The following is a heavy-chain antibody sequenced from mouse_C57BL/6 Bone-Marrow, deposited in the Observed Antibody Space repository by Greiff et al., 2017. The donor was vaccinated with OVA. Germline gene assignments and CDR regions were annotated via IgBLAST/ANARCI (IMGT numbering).Heavy chain of an antibody. Sequence: EVQLVESGPELVKPGASVKMSCKASGYTFTDYNMHWVKQSHGKSLEWIGYINPNNGGTSYNQKFKGKATLTVNKSSSTAYMELRSLTSEDSAVYYCARKIPSYYGKDFDVWGTGTTVTVSS. CDR2: INPNNGGT. D-gene: IGHD1-1*01. CDR3: ARKIPSYYGKDFDV. CDR1: GYTFTDYN. V-gene: IGHV1-22*01. J-gene: IGHJ1*03.